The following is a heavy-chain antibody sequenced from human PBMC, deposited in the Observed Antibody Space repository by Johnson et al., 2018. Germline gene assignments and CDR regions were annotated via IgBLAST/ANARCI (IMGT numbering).Heavy chain of an antibody. CDR2: IYPGDSAT. D-gene: IGHD2-2*01. CDR1: GYSFTTYW. J-gene: IGHJ3*02. CDR3: ARSVRPYAHDAFDI. Sequence: VQLVESGAEVKKPGESLKISCKGSGYSFTTYWIGWVRQMPGKGLEWMGIIYPGDSATRYSPSFQGQVTISVDTSISTAYLQWSTLKASDTAMYYCARSVRPYAHDAFDIWGQGTTVTVSS. V-gene: IGHV5-51*03.